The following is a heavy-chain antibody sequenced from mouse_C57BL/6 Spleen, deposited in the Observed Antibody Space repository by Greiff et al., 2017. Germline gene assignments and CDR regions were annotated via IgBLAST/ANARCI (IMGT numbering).Heavy chain of an antibody. J-gene: IGHJ3*01. D-gene: IGHD3-1*01. CDR1: GYTFTSYW. V-gene: IGHV1-64*01. CDR2: IHPNSGST. CDR3: ARSGDPWFAY. Sequence: VQLQQPGAELVKPGASVKLSCKASGYTFTSYWMHWVKQRPGQGLELIGMIHPNSGSTNYNEKFKSKATLTVDKSSSTAYMQLSSLTSEDSAVYYCARSGDPWFAYWGQGTLVTVSA.